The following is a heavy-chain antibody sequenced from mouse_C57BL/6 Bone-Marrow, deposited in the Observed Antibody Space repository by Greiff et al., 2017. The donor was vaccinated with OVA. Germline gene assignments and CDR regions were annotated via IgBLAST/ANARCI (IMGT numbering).Heavy chain of an antibody. CDR3: ARQGVGGYYVHFDY. V-gene: IGHV5-6*01. J-gene: IGHJ2*01. D-gene: IGHD2-3*01. CDR1: GFTFSSYG. Sequence: EVQLVESGGDLVKPGGSLKLSCAASGFTFSSYGMSWVRQTPDKRLEWVATISSGGSYTYYPDSVKGRFTISRDNAKNTLYLQMSSLKSEDTAMYYCARQGVGGYYVHFDYWGQGTTLTVSS. CDR2: ISSGGSYT.